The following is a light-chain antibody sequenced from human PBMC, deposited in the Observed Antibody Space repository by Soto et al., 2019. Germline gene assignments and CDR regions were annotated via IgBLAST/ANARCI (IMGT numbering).Light chain of an antibody. CDR2: WAS. CDR3: QQYYSSPWT. J-gene: IGKJ1*01. CDR1: QSVLYSSSNKNY. V-gene: IGKV4-1*01. Sequence: DIVMTQSPDSLAVSLGERATINCRSSQSVLYSSSNKNYLAWYQQKPGQPPKLLIYWASTRESGVPDRFSGSGCGTDFTPTISSLQAEDVAVYYCQQYYSSPWTFGQGTKVEIK.